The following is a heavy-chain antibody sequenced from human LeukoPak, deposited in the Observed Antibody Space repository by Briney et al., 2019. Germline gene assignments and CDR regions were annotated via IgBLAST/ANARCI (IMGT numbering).Heavy chain of an antibody. CDR1: GGSISSLSYY. Sequence: PSETLSLTCTVSGGSISSLSYYWDWIRQPPGKGPEWIGSIYYSGSTYYNPSLKSRVTISVDTSENQFSLKLSSVTAADTAVYYCARRAGSYYDYWGQGTLVTVSS. J-gene: IGHJ4*02. V-gene: IGHV4-39*01. D-gene: IGHD3-10*01. CDR2: IYYSGST. CDR3: ARRAGSYYDY.